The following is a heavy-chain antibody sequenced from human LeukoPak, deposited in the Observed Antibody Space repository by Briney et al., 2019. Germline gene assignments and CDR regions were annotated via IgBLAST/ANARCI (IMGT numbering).Heavy chain of an antibody. CDR1: GGTFSSYA. CDR2: IIPIFGTA. J-gene: IGHJ4*02. V-gene: IGHV1-69*05. CDR3: AREYSSGQFDY. Sequence: SVKVSCKASGGTFSSYAISWVRQAPGQGLEWMGGIIPIFGTANYAQKFQGRVTITTDESTSTAYMELSSLRSEDTAGFYCAREYSSGQFDYWGQGTLVTVSS. D-gene: IGHD6-19*01.